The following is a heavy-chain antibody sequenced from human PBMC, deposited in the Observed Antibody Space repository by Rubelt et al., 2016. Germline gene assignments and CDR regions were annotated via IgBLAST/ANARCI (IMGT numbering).Heavy chain of an antibody. Sequence: RLSCAASGFTFSSYAMSWVRQAPGKGLEWVSAISGSGGSTYYADPVKGRFTISRDNSKNTLYLQMNSLRAEDTAVYYCAKVPIRTVTSTFDYWGQGTLVTVSS. D-gene: IGHD4-17*01. J-gene: IGHJ4*02. CDR3: AKVPIRTVTSTFDY. CDR1: GFTFSSYA. V-gene: IGHV3-23*01. CDR2: ISGSGGST.